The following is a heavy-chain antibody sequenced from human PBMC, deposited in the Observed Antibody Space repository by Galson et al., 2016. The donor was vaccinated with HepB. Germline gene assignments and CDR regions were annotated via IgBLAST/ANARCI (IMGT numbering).Heavy chain of an antibody. CDR1: GFTFSSYA. CDR2: TRNRRNSFIT. V-gene: IGHV3-72*01. D-gene: IGHD5/OR15-5a*01. J-gene: IGHJ4*02. CDR3: VRWVSGAADY. Sequence: SLRLSCAASGFTFSSYAMSWVRQAPGKGLEWVGRTRNRRNSFITEYAASVRGRFTISRDDSKNSVYLQMNSLKTEDTAVYYCVRWVSGAADYWGQGALVTVSS.